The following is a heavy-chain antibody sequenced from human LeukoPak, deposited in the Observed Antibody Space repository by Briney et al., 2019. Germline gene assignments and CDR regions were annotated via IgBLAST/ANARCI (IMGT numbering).Heavy chain of an antibody. CDR3: VGGYNGDSSWYRSAY. V-gene: IGHV3-7*01. J-gene: IGHJ4*02. Sequence: GGSLRLSCAASGFTFSSYWMSWVRQAPGKGLEWVANIKQDGTTKYYVDSVKGRFTISRDNARNSLSLQMNSLRAEDTAVYYCVGGYNGDSSWYRSAYWGQGTLVTVSS. CDR2: IKQDGTTK. D-gene: IGHD6-13*01. CDR1: GFTFSSYW.